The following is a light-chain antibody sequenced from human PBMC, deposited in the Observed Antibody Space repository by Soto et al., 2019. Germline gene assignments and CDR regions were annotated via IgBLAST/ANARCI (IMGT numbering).Light chain of an antibody. V-gene: IGKV1-27*01. CDR1: QDIRNF. CDR2: AAS. Sequence: DIQMTQSPTSLSASVGDRVTITCRASQDIRNFVAWYQQKPGKAPKLLIYAASTLQSGVPSRFSGSGSGTYFTITINSLQPEDVATYSCQKYSSVPVFGPGTKVEIK. J-gene: IGKJ3*01. CDR3: QKYSSVPV.